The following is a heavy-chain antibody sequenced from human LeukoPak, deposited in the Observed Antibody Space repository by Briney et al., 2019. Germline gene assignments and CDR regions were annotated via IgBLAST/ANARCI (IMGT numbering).Heavy chain of an antibody. CDR3: ARLNYYGSGSYYPPLYNWFDP. CDR2: IYYSGST. D-gene: IGHD3-10*01. CDR1: GGSISSSSYY. J-gene: IGHJ5*02. Sequence: PSETLSLTCTVSGGSISSSSYYWGWIRQPPGKGLEWIGGIYYSGSTYYNPSLKSRVTISVDTSKNQFSLKLSSVTAADTAVYYCARLNYYGSGSYYPPLYNWFDPWGQGTLVTVSS. V-gene: IGHV4-39*01.